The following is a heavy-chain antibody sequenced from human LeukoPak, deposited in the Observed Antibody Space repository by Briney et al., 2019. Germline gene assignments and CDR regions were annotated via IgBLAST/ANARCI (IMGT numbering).Heavy chain of an antibody. Sequence: SVKVSCKAPGGTFSSYAISWVRQAPGQGLEWMGRIIPIFGTANYAQKFQGRVTITTDESTSTAYMELSSLRSEDTAVYYCASGIAAALAFVYWGQGTLVTVSS. CDR3: ASGIAAALAFVY. V-gene: IGHV1-69*05. CDR1: GGTFSSYA. D-gene: IGHD6-13*01. J-gene: IGHJ4*02. CDR2: IIPIFGTA.